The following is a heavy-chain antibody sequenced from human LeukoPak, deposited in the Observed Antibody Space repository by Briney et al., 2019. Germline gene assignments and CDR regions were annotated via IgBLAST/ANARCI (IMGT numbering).Heavy chain of an antibody. J-gene: IGHJ3*02. Sequence: GESLKISCKGSGYSFTSYWIGWVRQMPGKGLEWMGIIYPGDSDTRYSPSFQGQVTISADKSISTAYLQWSSLKASDTAIYYCARVHYYDSSGYGFNAFDIWGQGTMVTVSS. CDR3: ARVHYYDSSGYGFNAFDI. D-gene: IGHD3-22*01. CDR1: GYSFTSYW. CDR2: IYPGDSDT. V-gene: IGHV5-51*01.